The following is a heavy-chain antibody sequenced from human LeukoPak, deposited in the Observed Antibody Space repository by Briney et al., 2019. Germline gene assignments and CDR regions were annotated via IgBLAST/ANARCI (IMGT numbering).Heavy chain of an antibody. Sequence: ASETLSLTCVVYGGSFSDYYWTWIRQPPGKGLEWIGEINHSGSTNYNPSLKSRVTISVDTSKNQFSLKLSSVTAADTAVYYCATEYSSSGHWGQGTLVTVSS. J-gene: IGHJ4*02. CDR3: ATEYSSSGH. CDR2: INHSGST. V-gene: IGHV4-34*01. CDR1: GGSFSDYY. D-gene: IGHD6-13*01.